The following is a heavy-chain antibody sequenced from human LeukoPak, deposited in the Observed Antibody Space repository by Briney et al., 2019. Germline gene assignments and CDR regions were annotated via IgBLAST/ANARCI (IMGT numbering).Heavy chain of an antibody. CDR1: GFTFITYT. V-gene: IGHV3-21*01. CDR2: ISSSSGYI. J-gene: IGHJ6*02. CDR3: ARGGTMVRGYYYGMDV. Sequence: PGGSLRLSCAASGFTFITYTMNWVRQAPGKGLEWVSSISSSSGYIDYVDSVKGRFTISRDNAQNSLSLQMNSLRAEDTAVYYCARGGTMVRGYYYGMDVWGQGTTVTVSS. D-gene: IGHD3-10*01.